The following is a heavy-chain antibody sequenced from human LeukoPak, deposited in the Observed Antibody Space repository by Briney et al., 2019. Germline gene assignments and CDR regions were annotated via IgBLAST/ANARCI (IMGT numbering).Heavy chain of an antibody. Sequence: GGSLRLSCVASGFTFDDYGMSWVRQAPGKGLEWVSGINWSGGNTGYVDSVKGRFTISRDNAKNPLYLQMNSLRAEDTAVYYCARGPSGYHNTGGQGTLVTVSS. CDR3: ARGPSGYHNT. CDR1: GFTFDDYG. J-gene: IGHJ4*02. V-gene: IGHV3-20*04. D-gene: IGHD5-12*01. CDR2: INWSGGNT.